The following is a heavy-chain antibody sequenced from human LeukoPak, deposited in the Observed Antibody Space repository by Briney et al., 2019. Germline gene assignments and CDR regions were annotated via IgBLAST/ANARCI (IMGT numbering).Heavy chain of an antibody. CDR3: ARQSVTAVIGY. V-gene: IGHV4-59*08. D-gene: IGHD2-2*01. J-gene: IGHJ4*02. CDR1: GGSISSYY. Sequence: SETLSLTCTVSGGSISSYYWSWIRQPPGKGLEWIGYIYYSGSTNYNPSLKSRVTISVDTSKNQFSLKRSSVSAAETDVYYCARQSVTAVIGYWGEGTPVTVSS. CDR2: IYYSGST.